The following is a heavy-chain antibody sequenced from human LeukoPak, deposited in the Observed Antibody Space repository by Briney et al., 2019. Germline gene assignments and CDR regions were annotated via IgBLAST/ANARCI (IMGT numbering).Heavy chain of an antibody. D-gene: IGHD4-23*01. CDR1: GGSFSGHY. V-gene: IGHV4-34*01. Sequence: SETLSLTCAVYGGSFSGHYWHWIRQPPGKGMEWIGEINHSGSTNYNPSLKSRITISVDTSKNQFSLRLNSVTAADTAVYYCARGPDYGGNSGRCDHWGQGTRVTVSS. CDR2: INHSGST. CDR3: ARGPDYGGNSGRCDH. J-gene: IGHJ4*02.